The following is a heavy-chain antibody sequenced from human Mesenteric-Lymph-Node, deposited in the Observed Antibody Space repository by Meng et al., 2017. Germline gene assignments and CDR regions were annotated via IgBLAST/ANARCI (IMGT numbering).Heavy chain of an antibody. V-gene: IGHV3-23*01. D-gene: IGHD6-13*01. J-gene: IGHJ6*02. CDR1: GFTFSSYA. CDR3: ATYGSRKMDV. CDR2: ISGTGGST. Sequence: GESLKISCAASGFTFSSYAMSWVRQAPGKGLEWVSGISGTGGSTYYADSVKGRFTISRDNSKDTLYLQMNSLRADDTAVYYCATYGSRKMDVWGQGTTVTVSS.